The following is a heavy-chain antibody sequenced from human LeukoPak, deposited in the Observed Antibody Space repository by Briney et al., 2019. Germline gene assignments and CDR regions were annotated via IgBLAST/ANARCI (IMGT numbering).Heavy chain of an antibody. CDR3: ARDEHNESSGWTPLYYYYYGMDV. CDR2: INTNTGNP. J-gene: IGHJ6*02. V-gene: IGHV7-4-1*02. D-gene: IGHD6-19*01. Sequence: GASVKVSCKASGYTFTSYAMNWVRQAPGQGLEWMGWINTNTGNPTYAQGFTGRFVFSLDTSVSTAYLQISSLKAEDTAVYYCARDEHNESSGWTPLYYYYYGMDVWGQGTTVTVSS. CDR1: GYTFTSYA.